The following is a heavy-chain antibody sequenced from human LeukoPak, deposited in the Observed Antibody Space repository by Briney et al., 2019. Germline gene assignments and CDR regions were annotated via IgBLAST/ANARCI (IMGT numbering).Heavy chain of an antibody. CDR1: GYTFTSYG. V-gene: IGHV1-18*01. Sequence: ASVKVSCKASGYTFTSYGISWVRQAPGQGIEGMGWISAYNGNTNYEQKLQGRVTMTTDTSTSTAYMELRSLRSDDTAVYYCATLSVTDAFDIWGQGTMVTVSS. CDR2: ISAYNGNT. D-gene: IGHD2-21*02. J-gene: IGHJ3*02. CDR3: ATLSVTDAFDI.